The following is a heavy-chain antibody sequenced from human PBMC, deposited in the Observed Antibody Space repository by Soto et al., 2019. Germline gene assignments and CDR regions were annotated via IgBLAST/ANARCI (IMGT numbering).Heavy chain of an antibody. Sequence: EVQLLESAGGLVQPGGSLRLSCAASGFTFSSYAMSWVRQAPGKGLEWVSTFTNYGATYYADSVKGRFTISRDNSKNTLYLQMNSLRAEDTAVYYCARELASGSPNYDYWGLGTLVTVSS. V-gene: IGHV3-23*01. CDR1: GFTFSSYA. J-gene: IGHJ4*02. D-gene: IGHD3-10*01. CDR2: FTNYGAT. CDR3: ARELASGSPNYDY.